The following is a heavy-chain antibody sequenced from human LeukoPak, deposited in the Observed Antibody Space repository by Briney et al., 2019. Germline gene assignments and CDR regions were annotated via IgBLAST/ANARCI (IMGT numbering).Heavy chain of an antibody. V-gene: IGHV4-34*01. J-gene: IGHJ4*02. CDR2: IHCTGAT. CDR1: GGSITGYY. Sequence: PSETLSLTCAVYGGSITGYYWSWIRQTPGRGLEWVGEIHCTGATSSNPSLKSRATISTDTSNNQFSLRLSSVTAADTAVYYCARGNIFTGYCFDFWGQGALVTVSS. D-gene: IGHD3-9*01. CDR3: ARGNIFTGYCFDF.